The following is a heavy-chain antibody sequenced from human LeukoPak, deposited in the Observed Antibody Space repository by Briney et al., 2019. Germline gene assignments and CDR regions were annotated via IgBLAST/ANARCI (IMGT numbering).Heavy chain of an antibody. CDR3: ARAPGYSDYSGHYDY. CDR2: IGWNSGSI. V-gene: IGHV3-9*01. D-gene: IGHD4-11*01. Sequence: PGGSLRLSCAASGFTFDDYAMHWVRQAPGKGLEWVSGIGWNSGSIGYADSVKGRFTISRDNAKNSLYLQMNSLRAEDTALYYCARAPGYSDYSGHYDYWGQGTLVTVSS. J-gene: IGHJ4*02. CDR1: GFTFDDYA.